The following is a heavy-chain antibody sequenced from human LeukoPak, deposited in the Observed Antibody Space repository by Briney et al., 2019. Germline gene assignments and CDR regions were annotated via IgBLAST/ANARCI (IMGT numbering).Heavy chain of an antibody. J-gene: IGHJ6*03. CDR3: ARVSHPYYYYYYMDV. CDR2: ISPYNGNI. V-gene: IGHV1-18*01. Sequence: WASVKVSCKASGYTFTNYDINWVRQAPGQGLEWMGWISPYNGNINYAQKFQGRVTMTTETPTGTAYMNLRSLRSDDTAVYYCARVSHPYYYYYYMDVWGKGTAVTISS. CDR1: GYTFTNYD.